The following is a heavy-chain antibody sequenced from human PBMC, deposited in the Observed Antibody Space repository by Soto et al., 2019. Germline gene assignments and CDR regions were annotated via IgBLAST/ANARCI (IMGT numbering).Heavy chain of an antibody. Sequence: EVQLVQSGGGLVQPGGSLRLSCGASGFTFSNYGMNWVRQAPGKGLAWVSYISSSIATIQYADSVKGRFTISRDNAKNSLYLQMNSLRDEDTAVYYCARGGAARPDYWGQGTLVTVSS. CDR2: ISSSIATI. D-gene: IGHD6-6*01. V-gene: IGHV3-48*02. CDR1: GFTFSNYG. J-gene: IGHJ4*02. CDR3: ARGGAARPDY.